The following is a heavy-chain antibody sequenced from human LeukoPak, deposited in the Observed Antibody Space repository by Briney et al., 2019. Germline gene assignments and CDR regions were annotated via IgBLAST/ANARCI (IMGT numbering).Heavy chain of an antibody. J-gene: IGHJ4*02. CDR2: IWYDGSNK. Sequence: GGSLRLSCAASGFTFSSYGMHWVRQAPGKGLEWVAVIWYDGSNKYYADSVKGRFTIPRDNSKNTLYLQMNSLRAEDTAVYYCARDQRSSGWYYFDYWGQGTLVTVSS. CDR1: GFTFSSYG. V-gene: IGHV3-33*01. CDR3: ARDQRSSGWYYFDY. D-gene: IGHD6-19*01.